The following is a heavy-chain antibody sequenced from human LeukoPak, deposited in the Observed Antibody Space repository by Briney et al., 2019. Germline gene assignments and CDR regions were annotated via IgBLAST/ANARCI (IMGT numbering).Heavy chain of an antibody. Sequence: ASVKVSCKASGYTFTSYYMHWVRQAPGQGLEWMGWINTNTGNPTYAQGFTGRFVFSLDTSVSTAYLQISSLKAEDTAVYYCARDRGVYSSSYYYYYYGMDVWGQGTTVTVSS. CDR3: ARDRGVYSSSYYYYYYGMDV. CDR1: GYTFTSYY. J-gene: IGHJ6*02. D-gene: IGHD6-13*01. V-gene: IGHV7-4-1*02. CDR2: INTNTGNP.